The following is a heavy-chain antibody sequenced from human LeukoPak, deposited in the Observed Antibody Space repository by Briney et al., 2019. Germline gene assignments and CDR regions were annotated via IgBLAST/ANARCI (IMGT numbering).Heavy chain of an antibody. CDR2: IYTSGGT. Sequence: SETLSLTCTVSGSSISNYYWTWIRQPAGKRLDWIGRIYTSGGTNYNPSLKTRVTMSVDTSKNQVSLKLSSVTAADTAMYYCARAAEYSSGWYLFDYWGQGILVTVSA. CDR3: ARAAEYSSGWYLFDY. D-gene: IGHD6-19*01. CDR1: GSSISNYY. V-gene: IGHV4-4*07. J-gene: IGHJ4*02.